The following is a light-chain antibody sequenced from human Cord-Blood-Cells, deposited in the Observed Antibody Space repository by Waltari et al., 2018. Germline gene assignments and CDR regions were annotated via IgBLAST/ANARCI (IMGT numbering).Light chain of an antibody. V-gene: IGLV2-14*01. CDR3: SSYTSSSTLEV. Sequence: QSALTQPASVSGSPGQSITTSCTGTSSDVGGYNYASWYQQHPGKAPKLMIYDVSNRPSGVSNRFSGSKSGNTASLTISGLQAEDEADYYCSSYTSSSTLEVFGGGTKLTVL. J-gene: IGLJ3*02. CDR1: SSDVGGYNY. CDR2: DVS.